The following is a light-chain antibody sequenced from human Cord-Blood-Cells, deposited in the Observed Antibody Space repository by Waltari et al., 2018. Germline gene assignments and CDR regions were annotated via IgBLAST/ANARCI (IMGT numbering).Light chain of an antibody. V-gene: IGKV1-39*01. CDR1: QSISSY. CDR2: AAS. J-gene: IGKJ3*01. CDR3: QQSYSTFT. Sequence: DIQMTQSPSSLSASVGDRVTITCRASQSISSYLNWYQQKPGKAPKLLIYAASSLQSGVPSRFGGSGSGTDFTLTISSLQPEDFATYYCQQSYSTFTFGPGTKVDIK.